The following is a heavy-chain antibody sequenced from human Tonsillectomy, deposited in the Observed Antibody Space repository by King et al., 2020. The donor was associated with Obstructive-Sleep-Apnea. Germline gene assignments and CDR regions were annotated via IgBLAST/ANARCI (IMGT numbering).Heavy chain of an antibody. Sequence: QLVQSGAEVRKPGASVKVSCKASGYTFTNHDIHWVRQAPGQGLEWMGVINPNGGSTTYAQEFQVRVTMTRDTSTSTVHMEVSSLRSEDTAVYYCARDLLGGPTTVIIGIDAFDLWGQGTMVTVSS. CDR2: INPNGGST. J-gene: IGHJ3*01. CDR1: GYTFTNHD. D-gene: IGHD4-23*01. V-gene: IGHV1-46*01. CDR3: ARDLLGGPTTVIIGIDAFDL.